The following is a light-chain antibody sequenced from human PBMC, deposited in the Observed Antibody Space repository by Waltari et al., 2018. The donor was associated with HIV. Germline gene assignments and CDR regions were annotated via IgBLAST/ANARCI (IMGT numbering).Light chain of an antibody. J-gene: IGLJ3*02. CDR1: SSDVGSYNF. V-gene: IGLV2-23*01. CDR3: CSYAGSSTWV. CDR2: EDN. Sequence: QSALTQPASVSGSPGQSITISCTGTSSDVGSYNFVSWYQQHPGKAPKLMIYEDNKRPSGVSNRFSGSKSGNTASLTISGVQAEDEADYSCCSYAGSSTWVFGGGTKLTVL.